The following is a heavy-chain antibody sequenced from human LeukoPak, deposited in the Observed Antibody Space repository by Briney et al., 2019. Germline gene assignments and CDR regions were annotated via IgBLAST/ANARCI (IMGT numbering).Heavy chain of an antibody. CDR1: GGSISTYY. CDR2: IYYSGST. Sequence: ETLSLTCTVSGGSISTYYWGWIRQPPGKGLEWIGSIYYSGSTNYNPSLKSRVTISVDTSKNQFSLNLTSVTSADTAVYYCARHTSPLPLHCGQGTLVTVSS. CDR3: ARHTSPLPLH. D-gene: IGHD3-10*01. V-gene: IGHV4-39*01. J-gene: IGHJ4*02.